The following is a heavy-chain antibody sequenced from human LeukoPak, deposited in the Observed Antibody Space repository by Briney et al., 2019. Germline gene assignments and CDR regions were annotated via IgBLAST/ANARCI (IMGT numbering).Heavy chain of an antibody. CDR1: GYRFTNFG. D-gene: IGHD1-26*01. J-gene: IGHJ3*02. CDR3: AKVDPPIIAGARGDAFEI. Sequence: GASVKVSCKASGYRFTNFGITWVRQAPGQGLEWMGWTTPYDDSPEYGKKFQGRVTMTTDTSTDTAYLEVSSLRPDDTAVYYCAKVDPPIIAGARGDAFEIWGQGTLVTVSS. V-gene: IGHV1-18*01. CDR2: TTPYDDSP.